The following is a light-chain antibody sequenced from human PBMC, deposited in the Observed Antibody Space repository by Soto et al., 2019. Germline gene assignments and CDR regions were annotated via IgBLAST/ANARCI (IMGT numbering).Light chain of an antibody. CDR3: QQYNNKPPIT. J-gene: IGKJ5*01. CDR1: QSVGTK. Sequence: EIVMTQSPATLSVSPGEGATLTCRASQSVGTKLAWYQQKPGQAPRLLIYGASTRATGVPARFAGSGSGTEFTLTISSLQSEDFALYSCQQYNNKPPITFGQGTRL. CDR2: GAS. V-gene: IGKV3-15*01.